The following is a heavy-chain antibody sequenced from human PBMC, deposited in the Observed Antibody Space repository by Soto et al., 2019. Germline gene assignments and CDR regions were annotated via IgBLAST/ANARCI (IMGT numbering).Heavy chain of an antibody. D-gene: IGHD3-16*01. J-gene: IGHJ4*02. CDR2: IKSQGDGGTT. V-gene: IGHV3-15*07. CDR1: GFTFSNVW. CDR3: TTIGDWGGY. Sequence: EVQLVESGGDLVKPGGSLRLSCVVSGFTFSNVWMNWVRQAPGKGLEWVGRIKSQGDGGTTDYAAPVKGRFTISRDDSKNTLYLQMDGLKTEDTAVYYFTTIGDWGGYWGQGTLVTVSS.